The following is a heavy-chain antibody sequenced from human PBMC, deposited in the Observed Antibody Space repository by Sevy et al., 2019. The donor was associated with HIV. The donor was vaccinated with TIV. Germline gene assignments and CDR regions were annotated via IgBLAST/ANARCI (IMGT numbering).Heavy chain of an antibody. CDR3: AKDRVSGTYYTGDFDY. CDR2: ISFSGGST. Sequence: GESLKISCVASGFTFSTYAMTWVRQAPGKGLEWVSVISFSGGSTYYADSVKGRFTISRDNSKNTLYLQMISLRAEDTAVYYCAKDRVSGTYYTGDFDYWGQGTLVTVSS. D-gene: IGHD3-10*01. CDR1: GFTFSTYA. V-gene: IGHV3-23*01. J-gene: IGHJ4*02.